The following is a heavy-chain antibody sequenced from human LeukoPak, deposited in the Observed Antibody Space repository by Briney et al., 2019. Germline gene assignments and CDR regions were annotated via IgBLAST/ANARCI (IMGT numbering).Heavy chain of an antibody. CDR2: INHGGST. CDR1: GGSFSGYY. D-gene: IGHD1-26*01. V-gene: IGHV4-34*01. Sequence: SETLSLTCAVYGGSFSGYYWSWIRQPPGKGLEWIGEINHGGSTNYNPSLKSRVTISVDTSKNQFSLKLSSVTAADTAVCYCARAGGIPDYWGQGTLVTVSS. CDR3: ARAGGIPDY. J-gene: IGHJ4*02.